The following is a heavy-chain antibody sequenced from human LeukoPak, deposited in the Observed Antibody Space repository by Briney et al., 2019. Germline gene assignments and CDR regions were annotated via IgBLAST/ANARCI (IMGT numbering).Heavy chain of an antibody. J-gene: IGHJ4*02. CDR2: IYYSGST. Sequence: SETLSLTCTVSGGSISNYYWSWIRQPPGKGLEWIGYIYYSGSTNYNPSLKSRVTISVDTSKNQFSLRLSSVTAADTAVYYCARIRRSSWLLDYWGQGTLVTVSS. CDR3: ARIRRSSWLLDY. V-gene: IGHV4-59*08. CDR1: GGSISNYY. D-gene: IGHD6-13*01.